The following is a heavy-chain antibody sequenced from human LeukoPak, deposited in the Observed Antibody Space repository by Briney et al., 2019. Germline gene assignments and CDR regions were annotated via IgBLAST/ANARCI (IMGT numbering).Heavy chain of an antibody. CDR2: INHSGST. CDR1: GGSFSGYY. CDR3: ARLQPTHDFWSGYYSFYYFDY. J-gene: IGHJ4*02. V-gene: IGHV4-34*01. Sequence: SETLSLTCAVYGGSFSGYYWSWIRQPPGKGLEWIGEINHSGSTNYNPSLKSRVTISVDTSKNQFSLKLSSVTAADTAVYYCARLQPTHDFWSGYYSFYYFDYWGQGTLVTVSS. D-gene: IGHD3-3*01.